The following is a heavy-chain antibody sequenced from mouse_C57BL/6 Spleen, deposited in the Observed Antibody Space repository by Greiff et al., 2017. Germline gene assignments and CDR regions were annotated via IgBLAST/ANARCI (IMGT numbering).Heavy chain of an antibody. D-gene: IGHD2-5*01. V-gene: IGHV5-9-1*02. Sequence: EVKLMESGEGLVKPGGSLKLSCAASGFTFSSYAMSWVRQTPEKRLEWVAYISSGGAYIYYADTVKGRFTISRDNARNTLYLQMSSLKSDDTAMYYCTRAYSNYDFDYWGQGTTLTVSS. CDR3: TRAYSNYDFDY. J-gene: IGHJ2*01. CDR1: GFTFSSYA. CDR2: ISSGGAYI.